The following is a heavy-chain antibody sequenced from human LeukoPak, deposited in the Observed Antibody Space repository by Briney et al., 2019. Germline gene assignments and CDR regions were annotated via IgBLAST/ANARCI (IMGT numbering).Heavy chain of an antibody. CDR3: ARLVGGTVDY. J-gene: IGHJ4*02. D-gene: IGHD1-26*01. CDR2: IDPSDSYT. Sequence: GESLKISCKGSGYNFTSYWISWVRQMPGKGLEWMGRIDPSDSYTNYSPSFHGHVTISADKSITTVYLQWSSLKASDTAMYYCARLVGGTVDYWGQGTLVTVSS. CDR1: GYNFTSYW. V-gene: IGHV5-10-1*01.